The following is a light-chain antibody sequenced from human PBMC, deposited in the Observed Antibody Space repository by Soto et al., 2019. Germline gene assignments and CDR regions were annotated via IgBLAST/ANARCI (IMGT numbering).Light chain of an antibody. Sequence: QSVLTQPPSASGTPGQRVTISCIGTSSDVGGYNYVSWYQQHPGKAPKLMIYEVSKRPSGVPDRFSGSKSGNTASLTVSGLQAEDEADYYCSSYAASNNLGVFGGGTKLTVL. V-gene: IGLV2-8*01. CDR1: SSDVGGYNY. J-gene: IGLJ2*01. CDR2: EVS. CDR3: SSYAASNNLGV.